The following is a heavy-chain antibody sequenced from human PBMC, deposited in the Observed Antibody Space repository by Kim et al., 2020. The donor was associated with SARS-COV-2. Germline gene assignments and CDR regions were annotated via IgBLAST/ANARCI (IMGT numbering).Heavy chain of an antibody. D-gene: IGHD6-19*01. Sequence: SVKVSCKASGGTFSSYAISWVRQAPGQGLEWMGGIIPIFGTANYAQKFQGRVTITADESTSTAYMELSSLRSEDTAVYYCARDPGSGWYDPALPAGDYWGQGTLVTVSS. J-gene: IGHJ4*02. CDR2: IIPIFGTA. CDR1: GGTFSSYA. V-gene: IGHV1-69*13. CDR3: ARDPGSGWYDPALPAGDY.